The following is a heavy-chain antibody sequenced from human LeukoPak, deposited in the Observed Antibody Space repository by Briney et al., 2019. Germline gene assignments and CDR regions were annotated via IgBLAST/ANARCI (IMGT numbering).Heavy chain of an antibody. CDR3: ARHPTYYDILTGYYDYYGMDV. CDR1: GGSISSYY. V-gene: IGHV4-59*08. D-gene: IGHD3-9*01. J-gene: IGHJ6*02. Sequence: SETLSLTCTVSGGSISSYYWSWIRQPPGKGLEWIGYIYYSGSTNYNPSLKSRVTISVDTSKNQFSLKLSSVTAADTAVYYCARHPTYYDILTGYYDYYGMDVWGQGTTVTVSS. CDR2: IYYSGST.